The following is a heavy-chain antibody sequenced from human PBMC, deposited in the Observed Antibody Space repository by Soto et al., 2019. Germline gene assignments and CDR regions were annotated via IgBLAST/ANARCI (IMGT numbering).Heavy chain of an antibody. CDR1: EFTVKSYA. V-gene: IGHV3-23*01. CDR3: AISAFRPLQYDSTALSS. D-gene: IGHD3-22*01. CDR2: INHNADST. J-gene: IGHJ5*02. Sequence: EVQLLESGGDLVQPGGSLRLSCVASEFTVKSYAMDWVRQAPGKGLEWVSTINHNADSTYYADSPKGTRTISRDGSKKTLYLQMNRLGIGDTAVYYCAISAFRPLQYDSTALSSWGRGTRVTVSS.